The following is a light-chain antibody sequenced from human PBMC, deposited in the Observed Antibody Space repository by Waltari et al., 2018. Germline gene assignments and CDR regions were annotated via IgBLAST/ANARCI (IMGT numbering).Light chain of an antibody. V-gene: IGKV3-11*01. Sequence: EIVLTQSPATLSFSPGERATLSCRASQSVSSYLALYQQKPGKPPKLLIYDASNRATGITARFSGSGAGTDYTLTISSLEPEDFAVYYCQPRSSWLLTFGGGTKVEIK. CDR3: QPRSSWLLT. CDR2: DAS. CDR1: QSVSSY. J-gene: IGKJ4*01.